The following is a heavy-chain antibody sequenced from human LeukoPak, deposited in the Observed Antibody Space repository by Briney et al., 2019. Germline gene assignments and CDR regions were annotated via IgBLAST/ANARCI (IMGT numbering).Heavy chain of an antibody. V-gene: IGHV3-48*01. CDR2: ISSSGSTI. CDR3: AREGTAAAAPGGYYGMDV. D-gene: IGHD6-13*01. CDR1: GFTFSSYS. Sequence: GGSLRLSCAASGFTFSSYSMNWVRQAPGKGLEWVSYISSSGSTIYYADSVKGRFTISRDNAKNSLYLQMNSLRAEDTAVYYCAREGTAAAAPGGYYGMDVWGQGTTVTVSS. J-gene: IGHJ6*02.